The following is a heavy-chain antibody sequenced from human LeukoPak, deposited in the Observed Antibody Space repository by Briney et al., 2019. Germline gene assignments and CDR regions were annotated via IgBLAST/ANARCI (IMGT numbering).Heavy chain of an antibody. V-gene: IGHV3-30*18. Sequence: GRSLRLSCAASGFTFSSYGMHWVRQAPGRGLEWVAVISYDGSNKYYADSVKGRFTISRDNSKNTLYLQMNSLRAEDTAVYYCAKDSYDSSGYYVNWGQGTLVTVSS. J-gene: IGHJ4*02. CDR2: ISYDGSNK. CDR3: AKDSYDSSGYYVN. CDR1: GFTFSSYG. D-gene: IGHD3-22*01.